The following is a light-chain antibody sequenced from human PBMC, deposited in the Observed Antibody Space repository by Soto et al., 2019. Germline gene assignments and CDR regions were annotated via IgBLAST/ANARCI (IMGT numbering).Light chain of an antibody. J-gene: IGLJ1*01. Sequence: QAVVTQPPSVSGAPGQRVTISCTGSGSNIGAGYDVHWYQQLPGTAPKLLIYSNNQRPSGVPDRFSGSKSGTSASLAISGLQSEDEADYYCAAWDDSLNGYVFGTGTKVTVL. CDR3: AAWDDSLNGYV. V-gene: IGLV1-44*01. CDR2: SNN. CDR1: GSNIGAGYD.